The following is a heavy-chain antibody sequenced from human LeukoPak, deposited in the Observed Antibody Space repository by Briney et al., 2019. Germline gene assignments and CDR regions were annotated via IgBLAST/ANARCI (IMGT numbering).Heavy chain of an antibody. CDR2: IYYSGST. D-gene: IGHD2-21*02. J-gene: IGHJ3*02. V-gene: IGHV4-59*12. CDR1: GGSISSYY. CDR3: ARGDLDAFDI. Sequence: PSETLSLTCTVSGGSISSYYWSWIRQPPGKGLEWIGYIYYSGSTYYNPSLKSRVTMSVDTSKNQFSLKLSSVTAVDTAVYYCARGDLDAFDIWGQGTMVTVSS.